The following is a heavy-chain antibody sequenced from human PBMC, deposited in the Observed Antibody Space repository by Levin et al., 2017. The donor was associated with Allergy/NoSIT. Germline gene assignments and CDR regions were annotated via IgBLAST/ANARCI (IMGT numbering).Heavy chain of an antibody. D-gene: IGHD4-17*01. CDR1: GFSLSTSGVG. V-gene: IGHV2-5*02. CDR3: AHRRGSAPYGDYERGAFDI. J-gene: IGHJ3*02. CDR2: IYWDDDK. Sequence: VSGPTLVKPTQTLTLTCTFSGFSLSTSGVGVGWIRQPPGKALEWLALIYWDDDKRYSPSLKSRLTITKDTSKNQVVLTMTNMDPVDTATYYCAHRRGSAPYGDYERGAFDIWGQGTMVTVSS.